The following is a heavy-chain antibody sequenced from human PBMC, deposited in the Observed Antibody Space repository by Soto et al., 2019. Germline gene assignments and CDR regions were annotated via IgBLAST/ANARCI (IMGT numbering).Heavy chain of an antibody. Sequence: EVQVAESGGGSVQPGWSLRLSCEASGFNFDEYAMHWVREAPGKGLEWVSSINWNSGNIGYADSVRGRFTISRDNAKNSLYLQMNSLRPEDTAFYYCAKGTKYCSSGVCSVFDYWGPGTLVTVSS. CDR2: INWNSGNI. J-gene: IGHJ4*02. CDR1: GFNFDEYA. V-gene: IGHV3-9*01. CDR3: AKGTKYCSSGVCSVFDY. D-gene: IGHD2-8*01.